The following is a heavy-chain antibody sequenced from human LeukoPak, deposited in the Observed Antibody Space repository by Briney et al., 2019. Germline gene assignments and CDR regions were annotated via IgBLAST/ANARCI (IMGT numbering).Heavy chain of an antibody. V-gene: IGHV1-2*02. D-gene: IGHD5-18*01. Sequence: ASVKVSCKASGYTFTGYYMHWVRQAPGQGLEWMGWINPNSGGTNYAQRFQGRVTMTRDTSISTAYMELSRLRSDDTAVYYCARDPVVDTEPHGSDYSMDVWGKGTTVTVSS. J-gene: IGHJ6*03. CDR2: INPNSGGT. CDR1: GYTFTGYY. CDR3: ARDPVVDTEPHGSDYSMDV.